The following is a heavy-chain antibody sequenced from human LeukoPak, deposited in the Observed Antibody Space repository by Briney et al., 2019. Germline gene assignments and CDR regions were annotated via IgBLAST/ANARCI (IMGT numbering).Heavy chain of an antibody. CDR2: ISWNSGSI. J-gene: IGHJ4*02. CDR1: GSTFDDYA. CDR3: AKSRQPGGYSGYFDY. V-gene: IGHV3-9*01. Sequence: GRSLRLSCAASGSTFDDYAMHWVRQAPGKGLEWVSGISWNSGSIGYADSVKGRFTISRDNAKNSLYLQMNSLRAEDTALYYCAKSRQPGGYSGYFDYWGQGTLVTVSS. D-gene: IGHD5-18*01.